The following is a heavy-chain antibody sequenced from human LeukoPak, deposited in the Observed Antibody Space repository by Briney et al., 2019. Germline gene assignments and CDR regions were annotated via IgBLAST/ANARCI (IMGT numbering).Heavy chain of an antibody. Sequence: GRTLRLSCAASGFTFSRFGMHWVRQAPGKGLEWVAVIWYDGSNKYYADFVKGRFTISRDNSQNTLYLQMNSLRVEDTAVYYCARANYGSGSNYYYGLDVWGEGTTVTVSS. V-gene: IGHV3-33*01. J-gene: IGHJ6*04. CDR3: ARANYGSGSNYYYGLDV. D-gene: IGHD3-10*01. CDR2: IWYDGSNK. CDR1: GFTFSRFG.